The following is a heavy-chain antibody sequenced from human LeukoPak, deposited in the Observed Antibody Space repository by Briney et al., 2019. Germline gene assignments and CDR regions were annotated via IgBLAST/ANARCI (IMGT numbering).Heavy chain of an antibody. CDR1: GFTFGNAW. CDR3: AKDAIDDYASGYYYYYGMDV. D-gene: IGHD4-17*01. CDR2: IKSKTDGGTT. Sequence: GGSLRLSCAASGFTFGNAWMSWVRQAPGKGLEWVGRIKSKTDGGTTDYAAPVKGRFTISRDDSKNTLYLQMNSLRAEDTAVYYCAKDAIDDYASGYYYYYGMDVWGQGTTVTVSS. V-gene: IGHV3-15*01. J-gene: IGHJ6*02.